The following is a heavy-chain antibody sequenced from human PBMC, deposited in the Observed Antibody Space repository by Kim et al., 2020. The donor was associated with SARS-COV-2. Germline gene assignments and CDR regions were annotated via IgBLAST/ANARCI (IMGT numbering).Heavy chain of an antibody. V-gene: IGHV3-23*01. J-gene: IGHJ4*02. CDR1: GFTFSSYA. Sequence: GGSLRLSCAASGFTFSSYAMSWVRQAPGKGLEWVSAISGSGGSTYYADSVKGRFTISRDNSKNTLYLQMNSLRAEDTAVYYCATQLLWFGEHRSDYWGQGTLVTVSS. CDR3: ATQLLWFGEHRSDY. D-gene: IGHD3-10*01. CDR2: ISGSGGST.